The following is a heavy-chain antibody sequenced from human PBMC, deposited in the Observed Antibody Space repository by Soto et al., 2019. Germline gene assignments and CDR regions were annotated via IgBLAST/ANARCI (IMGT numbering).Heavy chain of an antibody. CDR3: EKSEYGDYEWDY. CDR2: ISGSGGST. J-gene: IGHJ4*02. Sequence: EVQLFESGGGLVQPGGSLRLSCAASGFTFSSYAMSWVRQAPGKGLEWVSAISGSGGSTYYADSVKGRFTISRDNSKNTLYMQMNSLRAEDTAVYYCEKSEYGDYEWDYWGQGTLVTVSS. V-gene: IGHV3-23*01. CDR1: GFTFSSYA. D-gene: IGHD4-17*01.